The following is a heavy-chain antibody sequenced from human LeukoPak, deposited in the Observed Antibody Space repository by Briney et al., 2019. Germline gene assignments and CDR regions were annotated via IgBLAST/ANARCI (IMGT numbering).Heavy chain of an antibody. CDR3: AREVRVTIFGVVTATDFDY. Sequence: KPGGSLRLSCAASGFTFSSYAMHWVRQAPGKGLEWVAFISYDGSNKYYADSVKGRFTISRDNSKNTLYLQMNSLRAEDTAVYYCAREVRVTIFGVVTATDFDYWGQGTLVTVSS. V-gene: IGHV3-30-3*01. CDR1: GFTFSSYA. J-gene: IGHJ4*02. CDR2: ISYDGSNK. D-gene: IGHD3-3*01.